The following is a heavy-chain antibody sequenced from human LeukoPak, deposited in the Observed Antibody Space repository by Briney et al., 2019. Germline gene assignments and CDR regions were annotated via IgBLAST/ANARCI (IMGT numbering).Heavy chain of an antibody. V-gene: IGHV3-23*01. CDR1: GFTFSSYA. D-gene: IGHD2-2*01. CDR3: AKGYCSSTSCAFEPYYFDY. Sequence: GGSLRLSCAASGFTFSSYAMSWVRQAPGKGLEWVSAISGSGGSTYYADSVKGRFTISRDNSKNTLYLQMNSLRAEDTAVYYCAKGYCSSTSCAFEPYYFDYWGQGTLVTASS. CDR2: ISGSGGST. J-gene: IGHJ4*02.